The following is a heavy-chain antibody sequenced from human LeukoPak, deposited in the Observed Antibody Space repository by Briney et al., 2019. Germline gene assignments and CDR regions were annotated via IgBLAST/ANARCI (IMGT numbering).Heavy chain of an antibody. J-gene: IGHJ5*02. V-gene: IGHV1-8*03. CDR2: MNPNSGNT. CDR3: ARFGSTTGFDP. D-gene: IGHD5/OR15-5a*01. Sequence: ASVKVSCKASGYTLTSYDINWVRQATGQGLEWMGWMNPNSGNTGYAQKFQGRVTITRNTSISTAYMELSSLRSEDTAVYYCARFGSTTGFDPWGQGTLVTVSS. CDR1: GYTLTSYD.